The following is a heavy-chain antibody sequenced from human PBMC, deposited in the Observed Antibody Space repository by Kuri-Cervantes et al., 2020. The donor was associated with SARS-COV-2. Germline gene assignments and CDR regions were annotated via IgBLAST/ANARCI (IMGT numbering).Heavy chain of an antibody. J-gene: IGHJ5*02. Sequence: SETLSLTCAGYGGPFSGYYWSWIRQPPGKGLEWIGEINHSGSTNYNPSLKSRVTISVDTSKNQFSLKLSSVTAADTAVYYCARDPTYYDFWSGYSRGNWFDPWGQGTLVTVSS. V-gene: IGHV4-34*01. CDR3: ARDPTYYDFWSGYSRGNWFDP. CDR2: INHSGST. D-gene: IGHD3-3*01. CDR1: GGPFSGYY.